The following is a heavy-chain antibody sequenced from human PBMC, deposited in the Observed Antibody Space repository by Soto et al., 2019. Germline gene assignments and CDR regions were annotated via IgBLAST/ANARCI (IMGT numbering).Heavy chain of an antibody. V-gene: IGHV4-34*01. CDR1: GGSLSGYY. D-gene: IGHD5-12*01. CDR2: IKDGGST. Sequence: QVQLQQWGAGLLKPSETLSLNCAVNGGSLSGYYWSWIRKPPGKGLEWIGEIKDGGSTNYSPSLRGRATISSDTSTNQFSLRLNSVTAADTGVYYCARGQEGVVATHWDQGALVTVSS. CDR3: ARGQEGVVATH. J-gene: IGHJ4*02.